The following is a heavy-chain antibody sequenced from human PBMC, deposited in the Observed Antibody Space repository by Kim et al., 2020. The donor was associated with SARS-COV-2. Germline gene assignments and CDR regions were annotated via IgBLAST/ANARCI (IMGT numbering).Heavy chain of an antibody. J-gene: IGHJ6*03. V-gene: IGHV4-39*01. CDR2: IYYSGST. D-gene: IGHD1-1*01. CDR1: GGSISSSSYY. Sequence: SETLSLTCTVSGGSISSSSYYWGWIRQPPGKGLEWIGSIYYSGSTYYNPSLKSRVTISVDTSKNQFSLKLSSVTAADTAVYYCARVKLAPRLIGYYYYMDVWGKGTTVTVSS. CDR3: ARVKLAPRLIGYYYYMDV.